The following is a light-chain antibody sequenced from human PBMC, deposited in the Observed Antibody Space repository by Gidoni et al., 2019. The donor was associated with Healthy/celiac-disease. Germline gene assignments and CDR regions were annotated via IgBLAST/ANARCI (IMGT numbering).Light chain of an antibody. CDR2: LGS. J-gene: IGKJ1*01. V-gene: IGKV2-28*01. CDR1: QSLLHSNGYYY. Sequence: DIVMTQSPLSLPVTPGEPASISCRSSQSLLHSNGYYYLHWYLQKPGQSPQLLIYLGSNRAAGVPYRCSGSGSGTDFTLNISRVEAEDVGVYYCRQALQTTFGQGTKVEIK. CDR3: RQALQTT.